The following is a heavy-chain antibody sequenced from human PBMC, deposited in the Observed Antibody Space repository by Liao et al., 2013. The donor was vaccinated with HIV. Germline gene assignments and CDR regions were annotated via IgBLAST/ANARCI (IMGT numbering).Heavy chain of an antibody. CDR2: IYYGGTT. J-gene: IGHJ3*02. D-gene: IGHD5-18*01. V-gene: IGHV4-30-4*08. Sequence: QVQLQESGPGLLKPSQTLSLSCTVSGGSISSGDHYWSWIRQPPGKGLEWIGYIYYGGTTSYNPSLKTRVAISIDTSKNQFSLKLSSVTAADTAFYYCATDSDTSDAFVIWGQGTLVTVSS. CDR3: ATDSDTSDAFVI. CDR1: GGSISSGDHY.